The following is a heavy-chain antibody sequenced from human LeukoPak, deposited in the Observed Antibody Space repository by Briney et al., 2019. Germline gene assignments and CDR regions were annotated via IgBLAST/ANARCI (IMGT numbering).Heavy chain of an antibody. CDR3: ARDTLYNSDAY. CDR2: IYYSGST. CDR1: GGSISSYY. V-gene: IGHV4-59*12. D-gene: IGHD2/OR15-2a*01. Sequence: SETLSLTCTVSGGSISSYYWSWIRQPPGKGLEWIGYIYYSGSTNYNPSLKSRVTISVDTSKNQFSLKLSSVTAADTAVYYCARDTLYNSDAYWGQGTLVTVSS. J-gene: IGHJ4*02.